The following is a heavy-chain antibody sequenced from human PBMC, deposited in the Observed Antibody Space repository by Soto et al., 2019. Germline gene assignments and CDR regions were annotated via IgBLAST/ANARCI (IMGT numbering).Heavy chain of an antibody. Sequence: EVTQVESGGGLVQPGGSLRLSCAASGIPVSSNYMTWVRQAPGKGLEWVSVLHSGGDTYYENSVKGLFTISRPDSTNTMFLQMNSLTPEDTAVYYCARDGPYYNASRMDVWGQGPTVTVSS. CDR1: GIPVSSNY. CDR3: ARDGPYYNASRMDV. J-gene: IGHJ6*02. CDR2: LHSGGDT. V-gene: IGHV3-53*04. D-gene: IGHD3-10*01.